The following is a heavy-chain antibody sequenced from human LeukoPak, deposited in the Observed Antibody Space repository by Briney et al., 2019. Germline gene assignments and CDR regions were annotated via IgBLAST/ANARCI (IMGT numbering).Heavy chain of an antibody. Sequence: ASVKVSCKASGYTFAKYAIHWVRQAPGQRLEWMGWINAGNGNTKYSQKFQGRVTITRDTSASTAYMELSSLRSEDTAVYYCARVGSGYYSYWYFDLWGRGTLVTVSS. CDR3: ARVGSGYYSYWYFDL. CDR1: GYTFAKYA. V-gene: IGHV1-3*01. J-gene: IGHJ2*01. D-gene: IGHD3-22*01. CDR2: INAGNGNT.